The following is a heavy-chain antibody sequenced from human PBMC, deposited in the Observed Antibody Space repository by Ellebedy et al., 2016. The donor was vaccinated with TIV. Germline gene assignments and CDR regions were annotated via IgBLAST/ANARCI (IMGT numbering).Heavy chain of an antibody. V-gene: IGHV1-2*04. CDR3: AIVRFEMGYYYDSSGYYYLDY. CDR1: GYTFTGYY. Sequence: ASVKVSCXASGYTFTGYYMHWVRQAPGQGLEWMGWINPNSGGTNYAQKFQGWVTMTRDTSISTAYMELSRLRSDDTAVYYCAIVRFEMGYYYDSSGYYYLDYWGQGTLVTVSS. CDR2: INPNSGGT. D-gene: IGHD3-22*01. J-gene: IGHJ4*02.